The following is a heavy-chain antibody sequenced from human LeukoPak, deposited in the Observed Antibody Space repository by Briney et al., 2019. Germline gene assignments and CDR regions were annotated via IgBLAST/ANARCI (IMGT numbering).Heavy chain of an antibody. CDR3: ARALPDWFDP. V-gene: IGHV4-61*02. CDR2: IYTSGST. CDR1: GGSISSGSYY. Sequence: SQTLSLTCTVSGGSISSGSYYWSWIRQRAGKGLEWIGRIYTSGSTNYNPSLKSRVTISVDTSKNQFSLKLSSVTAADTAVYYCARALPDWFDPWGQGTLVTVSS. J-gene: IGHJ5*02.